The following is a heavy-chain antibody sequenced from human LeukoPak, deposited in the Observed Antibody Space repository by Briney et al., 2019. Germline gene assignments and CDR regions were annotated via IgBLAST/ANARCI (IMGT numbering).Heavy chain of an antibody. CDR1: GGSISSSSYY. CDR3: AREGSTIPDYYMDV. Sequence: SETLSLTCTVSGGSISSSSYYWAWIRQPPGKGLEWIGSIYYSGSTYYNPSLKSRVTISVDTSKNQFSLKLSSVTAADTAVYYCAREGSTIPDYYMDVWGKGTTVTVSS. J-gene: IGHJ6*03. V-gene: IGHV4-39*01. CDR2: IYYSGST. D-gene: IGHD5/OR15-5a*01.